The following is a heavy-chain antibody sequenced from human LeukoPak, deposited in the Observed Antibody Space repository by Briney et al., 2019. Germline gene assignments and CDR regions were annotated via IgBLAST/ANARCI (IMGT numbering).Heavy chain of an antibody. CDR3: ARVVPLGAFDI. J-gene: IGHJ3*02. V-gene: IGHV4-31*03. CDR1: GGSIISGGYY. CDR2: IYYSGTT. Sequence: SQTLSLTCTVSGGSIISGGYYWSWIRQHPGKGLEWIGYIYYSGTTYYNPSLKSRVTISVDTSNNQFSLKVTSVTAADTAVYYCARVVPLGAFDIWGQGTMVTVSS.